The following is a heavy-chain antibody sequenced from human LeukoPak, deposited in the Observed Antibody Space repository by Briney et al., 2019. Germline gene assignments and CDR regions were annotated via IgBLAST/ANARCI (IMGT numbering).Heavy chain of an antibody. CDR3: ARALGGPYDYVWGTYRYPFDY. CDR1: GYSISSGYC. CDR2: MCHSGST. V-gene: IGHV4-38-2*01. Sequence: SETLSLTCAVSGYSISSGYCWGWIRPPPGKGLEWVGSMCHSGSTYYNPSLKSRVTISVDTSKNQFSLKLSSVTAADTAVYYCARALGGPYDYVWGTYRYPFDYWGQGTLSPSPQ. D-gene: IGHD3-16*02. J-gene: IGHJ4*02.